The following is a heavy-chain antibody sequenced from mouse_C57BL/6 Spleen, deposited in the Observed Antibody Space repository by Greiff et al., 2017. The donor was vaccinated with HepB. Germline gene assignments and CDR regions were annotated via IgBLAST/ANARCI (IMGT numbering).Heavy chain of an antibody. Sequence: DVQLQESGAELVRPGASVKLSCTASGFNIKDDYMHWVKQRPEQGLEWIGWIDPENGDTEYASKFQGKATITADTSSNTAYLQLSSLTSEDTAVYYCTGYYGNSWFAYWGQGTLVTVSA. J-gene: IGHJ3*01. CDR3: TGYYGNSWFAY. CDR1: GFNIKDDY. CDR2: IDPENGDT. V-gene: IGHV14-4*01. D-gene: IGHD2-1*01.